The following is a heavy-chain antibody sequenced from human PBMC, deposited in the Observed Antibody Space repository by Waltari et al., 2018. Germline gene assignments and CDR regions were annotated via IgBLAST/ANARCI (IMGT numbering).Heavy chain of an antibody. D-gene: IGHD6-13*01. V-gene: IGHV3-9*01. J-gene: IGHJ6*03. Sequence: EVQLVESGGGLVQPGRSLRLSCAASGFSFDDYAMPWVGQAPGKGLEGVAGVSWKSGNLGYADSVQGRFTISRDDAKNSLYLQMNSLRAEDTAVYYCAKDVAAGDPPNYYSYMDVWGKGTTVTVSS. CDR2: VSWKSGNL. CDR3: AKDVAAGDPPNYYSYMDV. CDR1: GFSFDDYA.